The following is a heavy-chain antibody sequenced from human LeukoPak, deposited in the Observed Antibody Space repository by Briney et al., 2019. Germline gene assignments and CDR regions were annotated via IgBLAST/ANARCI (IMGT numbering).Heavy chain of an antibody. V-gene: IGHV1-46*01. CDR2: IDPSGGST. Sequence: ASVKVSCKASGYTFTTYYIHWVRQAPGQGLAWMGLIDPSGGSTTYAQQFQGTVTMTSDTSTNTVYMEMSSLRSEDTAVYYCARDTHIKSRSIGYWGQGTLVTVSS. D-gene: IGHD2-15*01. J-gene: IGHJ4*02. CDR1: GYTFTTYY. CDR3: ARDTHIKSRSIGY.